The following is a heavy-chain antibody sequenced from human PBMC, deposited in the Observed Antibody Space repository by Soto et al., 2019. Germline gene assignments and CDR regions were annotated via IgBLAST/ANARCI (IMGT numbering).Heavy chain of an antibody. J-gene: IGHJ5*02. V-gene: IGHV1-69*01. CDR2: IIPIFGTA. D-gene: IGHD1-26*01. Sequence: QVQLVQSGAEVKKPGSSVKVSCKASGGTFSSYALSWVRQAPGQGLEWMGGIIPIFGTANYAQKFKGRVTITADESTRPAYMELSSLRSEDTDVYYCARETGVRWEGRTFDPWGQGTLVTVSS. CDR1: GGTFSSYA. CDR3: ARETGVRWEGRTFDP.